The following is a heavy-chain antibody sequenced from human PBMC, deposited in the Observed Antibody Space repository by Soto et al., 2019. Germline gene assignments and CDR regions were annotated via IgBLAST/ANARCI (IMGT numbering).Heavy chain of an antibody. CDR2: ISGNTGKT. V-gene: IGHV1-18*01. CDR3: ARDWNCSNTRCQNCFDP. J-gene: IGHJ5*02. CDR1: GYTFISYG. D-gene: IGHD2-2*01. Sequence: QVQLVLSGAEVTEPGASVKVSCKASGYTFISYGVSWVRQAPGQGLEWMGWISGNTGKTNYAQNLQGRVTMTTDTSTSTAYMELRSLRSDDTAVYYCARDWNCSNTRCQNCFDPWGQGTLVTVSS.